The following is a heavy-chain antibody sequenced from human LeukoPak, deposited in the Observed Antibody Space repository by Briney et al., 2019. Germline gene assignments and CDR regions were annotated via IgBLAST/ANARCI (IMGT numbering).Heavy chain of an antibody. V-gene: IGHV3-43*02. J-gene: IGHJ4*02. CDR3: VKEPHYYDRSGYF. Sequence: GGSLRLSCAASGFTFDDYAMHWVRQAPGKGLEWVSLIGGDGGSTYYADSVKGRFTISRDNSKNSLFLQMRSLRTDDTALYYCVKEPHYYDRSGYFWGQGTLVTVSS. CDR2: IGGDGGST. CDR1: GFTFDDYA. D-gene: IGHD3-22*01.